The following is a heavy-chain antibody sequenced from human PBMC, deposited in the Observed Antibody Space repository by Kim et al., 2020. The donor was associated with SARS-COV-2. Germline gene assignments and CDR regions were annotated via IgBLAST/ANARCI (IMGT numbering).Heavy chain of an antibody. CDR3: ARSTYYYDSSGYYLYWFDP. CDR1: GGSISSGSYY. J-gene: IGHJ5*02. CDR2: IYTSGST. V-gene: IGHV4-61*02. D-gene: IGHD3-22*01. Sequence: SETLSLTCTVSGGSISSGSYYWSWIRQPAGKGLEWIGRIYTSGSTNYNPSLKSRVTISLDTSKNQFSLKLSSVTAADTAVYYCARSTYYYDSSGYYLYWFDPWGQGTLVTVSS.